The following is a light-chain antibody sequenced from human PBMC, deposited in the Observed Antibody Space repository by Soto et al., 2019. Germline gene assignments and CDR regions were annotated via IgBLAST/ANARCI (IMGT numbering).Light chain of an antibody. CDR1: QSVKNH. J-gene: IGKJ1*01. CDR3: QEYNASPPGT. CDR2: DAS. Sequence: EIVMTQSPATLSVSSGEGITLSCRASQSVKNHLAWYQHKPGQSPRLLIYDASTRATGVPAGFSAGWSGTESTLVISSLQSEDAAVYDCQEYNASPPGTFGQGTKVEIK. V-gene: IGKV3D-15*01.